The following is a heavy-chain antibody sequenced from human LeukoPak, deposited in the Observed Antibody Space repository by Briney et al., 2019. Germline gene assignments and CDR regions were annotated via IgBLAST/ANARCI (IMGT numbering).Heavy chain of an antibody. Sequence: ASVKVSCKASGYTFTGYYMHWVRQAPGQGLEWMGWIYPNSGGTNYAQKFQGRVTMTRDTSISTAYMELSRLRSDDTAVYYCARDVRVLLWFGEFMFDYWGQGTLVTVSS. J-gene: IGHJ4*02. D-gene: IGHD3-10*01. CDR2: IYPNSGGT. CDR1: GYTFTGYY. V-gene: IGHV1-2*02. CDR3: ARDVRVLLWFGEFMFDY.